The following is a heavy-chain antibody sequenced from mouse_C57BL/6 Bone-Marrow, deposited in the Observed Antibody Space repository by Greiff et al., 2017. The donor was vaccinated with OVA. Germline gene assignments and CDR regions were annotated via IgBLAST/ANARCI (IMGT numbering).Heavy chain of an antibody. CDR2: IYPRSGNT. J-gene: IGHJ3*01. CDR3: ARWGITTVVATRFAY. CDR1: GYTFTSYG. Sequence: QVQLQQSGAELARPGASVKLSCKASGYTFTSYGISWVKQRTGQGLEWIGEIYPRSGNTYYNEKFKGKATLTADKSSSTAYMELRSLTSEDSAVYVGARWGITTVVATRFAYWGQGTLVTVSA. V-gene: IGHV1-81*01. D-gene: IGHD1-1*01.